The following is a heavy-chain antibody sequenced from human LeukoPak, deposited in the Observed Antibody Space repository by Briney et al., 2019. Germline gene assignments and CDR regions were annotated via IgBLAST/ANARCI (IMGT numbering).Heavy chain of an antibody. CDR3: ARVGSATSIGD. V-gene: IGHV4-39*07. CDR1: GGSISSSSDY. D-gene: IGHD2/OR15-2a*01. Sequence: SETLSLTCNVTGGSISSSSDYRGWIRQPPGKGLEWIGTIYYSGSAYYNPSLKSRVPISVDTSKNQFSLKLTSVTAADTAVYYCARVGSATSIGDWGQGTLVTVSS. CDR2: IYYSGSA. J-gene: IGHJ4*02.